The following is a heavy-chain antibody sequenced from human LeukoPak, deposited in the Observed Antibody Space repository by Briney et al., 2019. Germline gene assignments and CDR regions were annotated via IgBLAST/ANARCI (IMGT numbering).Heavy chain of an antibody. CDR1: GYTFTSYY. CDR3: ARSAVAGTGWFDP. D-gene: IGHD6-19*01. J-gene: IGHJ5*02. CDR2: ISPSGGSI. V-gene: IGHV1-46*01. Sequence: ASVKVSCKASGYTFTSYYMHWVRQAPGQGLEWMGIISPSGGSISSAQKLQGRVTMTTDTSTSTACMELRSLRSDDTAVYYCARSAVAGTGWFDPWGQGTLVTVSS.